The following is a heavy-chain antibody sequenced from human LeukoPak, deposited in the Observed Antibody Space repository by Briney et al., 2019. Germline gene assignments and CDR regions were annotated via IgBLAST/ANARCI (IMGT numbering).Heavy chain of an antibody. J-gene: IGHJ4*02. D-gene: IGHD5-12*01. CDR1: GYRFTSYW. CDR2: IYPGDSDT. CDR3: ARLYSGYE. V-gene: IGHV5-51*01. Sequence: PGESLEISLKGSGYRFTSYWIGWVRQMPGKGLEWMGIIYPGDSDTRYSPSFQGQVTISADKSISTAYLQWRSLKASDTAMYYCARLYSGYEWGQGTLVTVSS.